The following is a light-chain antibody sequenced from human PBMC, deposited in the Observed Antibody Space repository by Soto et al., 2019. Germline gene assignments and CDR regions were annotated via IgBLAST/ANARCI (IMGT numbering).Light chain of an antibody. CDR1: SSDVGGYNY. V-gene: IGLV2-14*01. CDR3: NSYSSTTPLYV. CDR2: EVS. J-gene: IGLJ1*01. Sequence: VLTQPASVSGSPGQSITISCTGTSSDVGGYNYVSWYQQHPGKAPKVMIYEVSNRPSGVSNRFSGSKSGNTASLTISGLQAEDEADYYCNSYSSTTPLYVFGTGTKVTVL.